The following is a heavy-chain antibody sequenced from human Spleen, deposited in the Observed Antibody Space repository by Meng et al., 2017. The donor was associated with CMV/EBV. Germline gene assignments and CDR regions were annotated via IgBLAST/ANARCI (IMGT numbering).Heavy chain of an antibody. CDR1: GYTFTRYY. J-gene: IGHJ4*02. CDR3: AGGINPEAYCSSTSCYRAGRYFDY. V-gene: IGHV1-46*01. Sequence: APVQVSCKASGYTFTRYYIHWVRQAPGQGLEWMGIINPSGGNTSHAQKFQGRVTMTRDTSTSTVYMELSSLRSEDTAVYYCAGGINPEAYCSSTSCYRAGRYFDYWGQGTLVTVSS. CDR2: INPSGGNT. D-gene: IGHD2-2*02.